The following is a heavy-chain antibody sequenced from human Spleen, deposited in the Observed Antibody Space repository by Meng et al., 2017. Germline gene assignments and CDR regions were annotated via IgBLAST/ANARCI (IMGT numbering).Heavy chain of an antibody. CDR3: ARKDDYYESSYYYGVIDY. V-gene: IGHV4-31*02. CDR2: IYRSGNT. CDR1: GYSISSGYY. Sequence: SCTVSGYSISSGYYWGWIRQYPGKGLEWIGYIYRSGNTYYNPSLKSRVTISVDTSKNQFSLRLTSVTAADTAVYYCARKDDYYESSYYYGVIDYWGQGALVTVSS. D-gene: IGHD3-22*01. J-gene: IGHJ4*02.